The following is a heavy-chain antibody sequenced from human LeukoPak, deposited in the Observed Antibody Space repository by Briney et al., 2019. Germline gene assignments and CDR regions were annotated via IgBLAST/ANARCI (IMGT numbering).Heavy chain of an antibody. CDR1: GDSISPYY. CDR3: ARDKQPGDY. CDR2: IYYSGDT. D-gene: IGHD5-18*01. V-gene: IGHV4-59*01. J-gene: IGHJ4*02. Sequence: SETLSLTCTVSGDSISPYYWGWIRQPPGKGLEWIGYIYYSGDTTYNPSLKSRVTISVDTSKNQFSLKLSSVPAADTAVYYCARDKQPGDYWGQGALVTVSS.